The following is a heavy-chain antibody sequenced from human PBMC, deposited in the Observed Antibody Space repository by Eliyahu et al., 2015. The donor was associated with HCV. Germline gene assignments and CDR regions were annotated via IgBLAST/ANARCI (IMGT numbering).Heavy chain of an antibody. CDR3: AKDRTGLIAAAGLFDY. J-gene: IGHJ4*02. CDR2: ISWNSGSI. CDR1: GFXFXXYA. Sequence: EVQLVESGGGLVQPGRSLRLSCXASGFXFXXYAMHWVRQAPGKGLEWVSGISWNSGSIGYADSVKGRFTISRDNAKNSLYLQMNSLRAEDTALYYCAKDRTGLIAAAGLFDYWGQGTLVTVSS. D-gene: IGHD6-13*01. V-gene: IGHV3-9*01.